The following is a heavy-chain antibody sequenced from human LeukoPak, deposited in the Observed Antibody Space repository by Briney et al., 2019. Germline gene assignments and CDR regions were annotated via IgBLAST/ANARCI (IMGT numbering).Heavy chain of an antibody. V-gene: IGHV1-8*01. CDR3: ASDVDTAMGRDY. CDR2: MNSNSGNT. J-gene: IGHJ4*02. D-gene: IGHD5-18*01. CDR1: GYTFTSYD. Sequence: ASVKVSCKASGYTFTSYDINWVRQVAGEGLEWMGWMNSNSGNTVYAQKLQGRVTMTRNTYISTAYRELSSLRSEDTAVYYCASDVDTAMGRDYWGQGTLVTVSS.